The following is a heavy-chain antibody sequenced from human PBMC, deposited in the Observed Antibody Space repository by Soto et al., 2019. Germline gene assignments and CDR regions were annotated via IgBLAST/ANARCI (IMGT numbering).Heavy chain of an antibody. CDR3: ARKPGIAVAGNGNYFAY. J-gene: IGHJ4*02. D-gene: IGHD6-19*01. CDR1: GGSFSGYY. CDR2: INHSGST. V-gene: IGHV4-34*01. Sequence: QVQLQQWGAGLLKPSETLSLTCAVYGGSFSGYYWSWIRQPPGKGLEWIGEINHSGSTNYNPSLKSRVPISVDTSKNHFPLRLGSVTAADTAVYNCARKPGIAVAGNGNYFAYGGQETLVTVSS.